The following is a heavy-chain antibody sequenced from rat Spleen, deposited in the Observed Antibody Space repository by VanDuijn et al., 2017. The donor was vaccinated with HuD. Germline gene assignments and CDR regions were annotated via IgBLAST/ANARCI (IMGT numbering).Heavy chain of an antibody. D-gene: IGHD4-2*01. J-gene: IGHJ2*01. Sequence: QVQLKESGPGLVQPSQTLSLTCTVSGFSLISNSLHWVRQPPGKGLEWMGGIWGDGSTNYNSALKSRLSISRDTSKSQVFLKVNSLQTEDTATYYCARVWRWADYWGQGVMVTVSS. CDR1: GFSLISNS. CDR2: IWGDGST. CDR3: ARVWRWADY. V-gene: IGHV2-1*01.